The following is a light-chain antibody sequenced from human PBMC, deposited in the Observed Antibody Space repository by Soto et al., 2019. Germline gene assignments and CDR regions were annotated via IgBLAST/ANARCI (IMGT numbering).Light chain of an antibody. Sequence: DIQMAPSPSSLYASVVARVTITCRASQSSSSYLNWSQQKPGESPKPRIHASSSLQSGVPSRFSGSGSGSDFTLTISSQQPEDFATNYCQQGYSTPYTVGQGPDLEIK. V-gene: IGKV1-39*01. CDR1: QSSSSY. CDR2: ASS. CDR3: QQGYSTPYT. J-gene: IGKJ2*01.